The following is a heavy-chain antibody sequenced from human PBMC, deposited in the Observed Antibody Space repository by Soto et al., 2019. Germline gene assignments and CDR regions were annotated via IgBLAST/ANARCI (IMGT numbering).Heavy chain of an antibody. J-gene: IGHJ4*02. V-gene: IGHV4-59*01. D-gene: IGHD2-15*01. CDR1: GGSISSYY. Sequence: PSETLSLTCIVSGGSISSYYWSWIRQPPGKGLEWIGYIYDSGSTNYNPSLKSRVTISVDTSKNQFSLKMSSVTAADTAVYYCARDSPGGNPFDYWGQGTLVTVSS. CDR2: IYDSGST. CDR3: ARDSPGGNPFDY.